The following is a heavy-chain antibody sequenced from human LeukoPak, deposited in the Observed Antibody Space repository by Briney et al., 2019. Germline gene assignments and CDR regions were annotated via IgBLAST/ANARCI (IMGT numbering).Heavy chain of an antibody. CDR3: ARGTGIAAAGKNWFDP. J-gene: IGHJ5*02. Sequence: SETLSLTCAVYGGSFSGYYCSWIRQPPGKGLEWIGEINHSGSTNYNPSLKSRVTISVDTSKNQFSLKLSSVTAADTAVYYCARGTGIAAAGKNWFDPWGQGTLVTVSS. CDR1: GGSFSGYY. CDR2: INHSGST. V-gene: IGHV4-34*01. D-gene: IGHD6-13*01.